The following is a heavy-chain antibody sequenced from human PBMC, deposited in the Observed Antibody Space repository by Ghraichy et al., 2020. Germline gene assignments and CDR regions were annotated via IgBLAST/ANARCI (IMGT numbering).Heavy chain of an antibody. CDR3: ARDGGPNDYYASGLDV. J-gene: IGHJ6*02. CDR2: SYYTGKT. D-gene: IGHD3-10*01. Sequence: SETLSLTCTVSGGSLGTDYWGWIRQPPGKGLEWIGYSYYTGKTNYNPSLKSRLTISVDTSENLVTLKLTSVTAADTGVYYCARDGGPNDYYASGLDVWGQGIPVTVSS. CDR1: GGSLGTDY. V-gene: IGHV4-59*12.